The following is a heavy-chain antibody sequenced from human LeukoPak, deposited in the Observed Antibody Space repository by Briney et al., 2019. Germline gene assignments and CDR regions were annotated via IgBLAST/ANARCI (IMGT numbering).Heavy chain of an antibody. CDR3: ARAMASRWYYFDY. D-gene: IGHD2-15*01. CDR1: GFTVNSNS. CDR2: IYSGGST. J-gene: IGHJ4*02. Sequence: GGSLRLSCAASGFTVNSNSMSWVRQAPGKGLEWVSLIYSGGSTNYADSVRGRFTISRDNSENTLYLQMNSLSAEDTAVYYCARAMASRWYYFDYWGQGTLVAVSS. V-gene: IGHV3-53*01.